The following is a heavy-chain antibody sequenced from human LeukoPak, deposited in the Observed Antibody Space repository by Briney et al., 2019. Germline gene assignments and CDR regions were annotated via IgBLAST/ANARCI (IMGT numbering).Heavy chain of an antibody. CDR3: ARHSPGGYDSSGYPYYYYGMDV. J-gene: IGHJ6*02. Sequence: SETLSLTCTVSGGSISSYFWIWIRQPPGKGLEWIGYIYYSGSTNYNPSLKSRVTISVDTSKNQFSLKLSSVTAADTAVYYCARHSPGGYDSSGYPYYYYGMDVWGQGTTVTVSS. CDR1: GGSISSYF. V-gene: IGHV4-59*08. D-gene: IGHD3-22*01. CDR2: IYYSGST.